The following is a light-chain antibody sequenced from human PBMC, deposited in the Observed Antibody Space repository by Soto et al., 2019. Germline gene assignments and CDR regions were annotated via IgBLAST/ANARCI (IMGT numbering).Light chain of an antibody. CDR1: QSVNSD. CDR3: QQYSQWPVYT. Sequence: EIVMTQSPATVPASPGERVTLSCRASQSVNSDLAWYQQTPGQAPRPLIYDASTRAAGVPARFSGSGSGTEFTLTISSLQSEDFALYYCQQYSQWPVYTFGQGTKV. V-gene: IGKV3-15*01. CDR2: DAS. J-gene: IGKJ2*01.